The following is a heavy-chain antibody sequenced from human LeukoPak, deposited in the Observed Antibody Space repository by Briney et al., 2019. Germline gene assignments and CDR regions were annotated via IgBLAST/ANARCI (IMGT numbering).Heavy chain of an antibody. J-gene: IGHJ4*02. V-gene: IGHV1-2*04. Sequence: ASVKVSCKASGYTFTGYYMHWVRQAPGQGLEWMGWIHPNSGGTNYAQKFQGWVTMTRDTSISTAYMELTRLTSDDTAVYYCARSAGSAFFDYWGQGTLVTVSS. D-gene: IGHD2-15*01. CDR2: IHPNSGGT. CDR3: ARSAGSAFFDY. CDR1: GYTFTGYY.